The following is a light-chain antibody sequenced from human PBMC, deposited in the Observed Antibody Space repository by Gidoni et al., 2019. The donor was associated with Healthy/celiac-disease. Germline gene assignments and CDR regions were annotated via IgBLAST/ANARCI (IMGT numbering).Light chain of an antibody. Sequence: DIVMTQSPDSLAVSLGERATINCKSSQSVLYSSNNKNYLAWYQQKPGQPPKLLIYWASTRESGVPDRVSGSGSGTDFTLTISSLQAEDVAVYYCQQYYSTPRWTFGQGTKVEIK. V-gene: IGKV4-1*01. CDR1: QSVLYSSNNKNY. CDR3: QQYYSTPRWT. J-gene: IGKJ1*01. CDR2: WAS.